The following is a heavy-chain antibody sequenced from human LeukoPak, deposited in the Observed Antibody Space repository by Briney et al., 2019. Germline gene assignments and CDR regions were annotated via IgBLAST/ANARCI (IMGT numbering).Heavy chain of an antibody. Sequence: GGSLRLSCAASGFTFSSYAMSWVRQAPGKGLEWVSIISGSGGSTYYADSVKGRFTISRDNSKNTLYLQMNNLRAEDTAIYHCAKDLSSYSYFDYWGQGTLVTVSS. CDR2: ISGSGGST. CDR3: AKDLSSYSYFDY. V-gene: IGHV3-23*01. J-gene: IGHJ4*02. D-gene: IGHD2-15*01. CDR1: GFTFSSYA.